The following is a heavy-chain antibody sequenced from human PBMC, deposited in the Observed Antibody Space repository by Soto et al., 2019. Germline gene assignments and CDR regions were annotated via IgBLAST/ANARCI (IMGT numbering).Heavy chain of an antibody. CDR1: GGSIISCGYY. CDR3: ARDRWSYSSGWYEY. V-gene: IGHV4-31*03. J-gene: IGHJ4*02. CDR2: IYYSGST. D-gene: IGHD6-19*01. Sequence: LSLTCTVSGGSIISCGYYWSWIRQHPVKGLEWIGYIYYSGSTYYNPSLKSRVTISVDTSKNQFSLKLSSVTAADTAVYYCARDRWSYSSGWYEYWGQGTLVNVSS.